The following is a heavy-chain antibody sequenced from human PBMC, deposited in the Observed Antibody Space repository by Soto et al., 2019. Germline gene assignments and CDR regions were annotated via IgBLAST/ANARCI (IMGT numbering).Heavy chain of an antibody. J-gene: IGHJ4*02. D-gene: IGHD7-27*01. V-gene: IGHV1-69*06. Sequence: QVQLVQSGAEVKKPGSSVTVSCKASGGTFSSYAISWVRQAPGQGLEWMGGIIPIFGTANYAQKFQGGVTITADKSTSTAYMELSSLRSEDTAVYYCARELTGTLTNSVFDYWGQGTLVTVSS. CDR3: ARELTGTLTNSVFDY. CDR1: GGTFSSYA. CDR2: IIPIFGTA.